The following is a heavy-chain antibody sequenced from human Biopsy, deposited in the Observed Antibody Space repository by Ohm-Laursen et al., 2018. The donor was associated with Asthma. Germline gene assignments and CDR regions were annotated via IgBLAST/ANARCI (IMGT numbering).Heavy chain of an antibody. CDR1: GGTFNTYV. D-gene: IGHD2-2*01. V-gene: IGHV1-69*13. J-gene: IGHJ4*02. CDR2: INSVLGTT. CDR3: ARKAGSCISRTCYSLDF. Sequence: GASVKASCKSLGGTFNTYVTGWVRQAPGQGLEWMGGINSVLGTTTYPQKFQDRVTVTADDSTSTVYMELSSLRSEDTAVYYCARKAGSCISRTCYSLDFWGQGTLVTVSS.